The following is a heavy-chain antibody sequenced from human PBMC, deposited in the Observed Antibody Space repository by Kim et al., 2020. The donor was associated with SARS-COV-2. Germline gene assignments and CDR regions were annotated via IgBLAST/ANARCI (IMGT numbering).Heavy chain of an antibody. CDR3: ARMGVAAAAFDI. Sequence: NYNPSRKSRVTISVDTAKNQFYLKLSSVTAADTAVYYCARMGVAAAAFDIWGQGTMVTVSS. J-gene: IGHJ3*02. D-gene: IGHD6-13*01. V-gene: IGHV4-59*01.